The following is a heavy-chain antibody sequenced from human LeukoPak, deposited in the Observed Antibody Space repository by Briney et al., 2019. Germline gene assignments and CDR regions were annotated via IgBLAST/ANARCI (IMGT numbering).Heavy chain of an antibody. CDR2: ISYDGSNK. CDR1: GFTFSSYG. D-gene: IGHD1-26*01. Sequence: GGSLRLSCAASGFTFSSYGMHWVRQAPVKGLEWVAVISYDGSNKYYADSVKGRFTISRDNSKNTLYLQMNSLRAEDTAVCYCAKDRPGAAIDYWGQGTLVTVSS. CDR3: AKDRPGAAIDY. V-gene: IGHV3-30*18. J-gene: IGHJ4*02.